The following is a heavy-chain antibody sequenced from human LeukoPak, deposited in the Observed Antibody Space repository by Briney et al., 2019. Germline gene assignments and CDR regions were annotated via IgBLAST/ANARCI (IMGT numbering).Heavy chain of an antibody. J-gene: IGHJ4*02. CDR2: IGGSGGNT. Sequence: GGSLRLSCAASGFTFSSYAMSWVRQAPGKGLEWVSVIGGSGGNTNYADSVRGRFTVSRDNTKNTVYLQMNSLRSEDTAVYYCARLRYYYGSGIFGYWGQGTLVTVSS. CDR3: ARLRYYYGSGIFGY. D-gene: IGHD3-10*01. V-gene: IGHV3-23*01. CDR1: GFTFSSYA.